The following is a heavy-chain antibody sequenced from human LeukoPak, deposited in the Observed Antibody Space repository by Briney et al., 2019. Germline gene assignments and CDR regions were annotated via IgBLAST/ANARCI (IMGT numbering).Heavy chain of an antibody. Sequence: GGSLRLSCAASGCTFDNYALHWVRQAPGKGLEYVSGISSTGGSTTFANTVKDRFTISRDNSKNTLYLQMGSLRAEDMAVYYCARGSGTHYYHYSMDVWGQGTTVTVSS. CDR3: ARGSGTHYYHYSMDV. V-gene: IGHV3-64*01. CDR1: GCTFDNYA. J-gene: IGHJ6*02. CDR2: ISSTGGST. D-gene: IGHD3-10*01.